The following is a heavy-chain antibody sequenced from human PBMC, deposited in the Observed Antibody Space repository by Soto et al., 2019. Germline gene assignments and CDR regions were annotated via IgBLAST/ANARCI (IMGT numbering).Heavy chain of an antibody. CDR2: IIPIFGTA. D-gene: IGHD2-21*02. V-gene: IGHV1-69*13. Sequence: SVKVSCKASGGTFSSYAISWVRQAPGQGLEWMGGIIPIFGTANYAQKFQGRVTITADESTSTAYMELSSLRSEDTAVYYCARAPVRYCGGDCYEYYFDYWGQGTLVTVSS. CDR1: GGTFSSYA. CDR3: ARAPVRYCGGDCYEYYFDY. J-gene: IGHJ4*02.